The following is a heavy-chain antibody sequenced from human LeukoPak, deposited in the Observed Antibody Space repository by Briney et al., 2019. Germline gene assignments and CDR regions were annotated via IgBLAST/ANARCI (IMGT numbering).Heavy chain of an antibody. CDR1: GVTFSAYG. J-gene: IGHJ5*02. V-gene: IGHV3-30*02. Sequence: GGSLRLSCAASGVTFSAYGMHWVRQAPGKGVEWVALLRFVGNKKNYTDSVKGRLTISRDNSKNTLYLQMHSLTPEDTAAYYCAKDFVYSSSTYIWFDAWGQGTLVTVSS. CDR2: LRFVGNKK. CDR3: AKDFVYSSSTYIWFDA. D-gene: IGHD6-6*01.